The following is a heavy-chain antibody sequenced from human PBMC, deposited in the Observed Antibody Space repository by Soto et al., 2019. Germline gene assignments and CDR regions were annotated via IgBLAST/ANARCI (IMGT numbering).Heavy chain of an antibody. CDR2: ISAYNGNT. J-gene: IGHJ5*02. V-gene: IGHV1-18*01. CDR3: ARQAAAPGIDLWFDP. CDR1: GYTFTSYG. D-gene: IGHD6-13*01. Sequence: ASVKVSCKASGYTFTSYGISWVRQAPGQGLEWMGWISAYNGNTNYAQKLQGRVTMTTDTSTSTAYMELRSLRSDDTAVYYCARQAAAPGIDLWFDPWGQGTLVTVSS.